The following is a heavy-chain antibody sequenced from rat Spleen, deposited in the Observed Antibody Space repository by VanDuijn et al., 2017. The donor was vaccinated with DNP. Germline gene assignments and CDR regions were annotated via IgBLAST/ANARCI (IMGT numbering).Heavy chain of an antibody. CDR2: ISYDGSST. J-gene: IGHJ1*01. D-gene: IGHD1-7*01. CDR3: TTDRGYGYGYFDF. V-gene: IGHV5-7*01. Sequence: EVQLVESGGGLVQPGRSLKLSCAASGFTFSDYNMAWVRQAPKKGLEWVATISYDGSSTYYRDSVKGRFTISRDNAKSTLYLQMDSLRSEYTATYYCTTDRGYGYGYFDFWGPGTLVTVSS. CDR1: GFTFSDYN.